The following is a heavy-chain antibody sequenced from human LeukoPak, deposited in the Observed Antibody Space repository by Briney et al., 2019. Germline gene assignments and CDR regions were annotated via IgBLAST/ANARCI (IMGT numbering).Heavy chain of an antibody. J-gene: IGHJ4*02. V-gene: IGHV3-21*01. Sequence: GGSLRLSCAASGFTFSSYSMNWVRQAPGKGLGWVSSISSSSSYIYYADSVKGRFTISRDNAKNSLYLQMNSLRAEDTAVYYCARYRRAYVATMDYWGQGTLVTVSS. CDR3: ARYRRAYVATMDY. CDR2: ISSSSSYI. CDR1: GFTFSSYS. D-gene: IGHD5-24*01.